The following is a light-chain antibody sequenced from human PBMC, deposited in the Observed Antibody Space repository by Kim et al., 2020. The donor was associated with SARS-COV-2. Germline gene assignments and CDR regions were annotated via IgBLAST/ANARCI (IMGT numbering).Light chain of an antibody. J-gene: IGLJ2*01. CDR1: KLGEKY. Sequence: SYELTQPPSVSVSPGQTASITCSGYKLGEKYAGWYQQKPGRSPILVIFQDSKRPSGIPERFSGSNSGNTATLTISGTQAMDEADYYCQAWDSSTVIFGGGTQLTVL. CDR2: QDS. V-gene: IGLV3-1*01. CDR3: QAWDSSTVI.